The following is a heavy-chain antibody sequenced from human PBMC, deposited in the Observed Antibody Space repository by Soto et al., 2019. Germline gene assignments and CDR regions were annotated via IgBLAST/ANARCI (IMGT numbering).Heavy chain of an antibody. J-gene: IGHJ5*02. D-gene: IGHD6-13*01. V-gene: IGHV4-4*02. CDR1: GGSISSSNW. CDR3: ARDSRYSSSWSGDWFDP. Sequence: QVQLQESGPGLVKPSGTLSLTCAVSGGSISSSNWWSWVRQPPGKGLEWIGEIYHSGRTNYNPSLKSRVTISLAKSKTQFPLKLSFLSAADTAVYYCARDSRYSSSWSGDWFDPWGQGTMVTV. CDR2: IYHSGRT.